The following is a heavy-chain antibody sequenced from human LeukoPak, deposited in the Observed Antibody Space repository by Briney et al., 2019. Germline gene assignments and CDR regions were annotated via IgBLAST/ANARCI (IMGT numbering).Heavy chain of an antibody. V-gene: IGHV1-46*01. CDR3: ARGGGQGVVTAMRVTMRGARGRYGMDV. J-gene: IGHJ6*02. CDR2: INPSGGST. Sequence: GASVKVSCKASGYTFTSYYMHWVRQAPGQGLEWMGIINPSGGSTSYAQKFQGRVTMTRDTSTSTVYMELSSLRSEDTAVYYCARGGGQGVVTAMRVTMRGARGRYGMDVWGQGTTVTVSS. CDR1: GYTFTSYY. D-gene: IGHD2-21*02.